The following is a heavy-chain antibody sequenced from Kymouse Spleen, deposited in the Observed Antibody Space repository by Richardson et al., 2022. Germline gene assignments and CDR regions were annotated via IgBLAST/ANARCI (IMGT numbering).Heavy chain of an antibody. CDR2: INHSGST. Sequence: QVQLQQWGAGLLKPSETLSLTCAVYGGSFSGYYWSWIRQPPGKGLEWIGEINHSGSTNYNPSLKSRVTISVDTSKNQFSLKLSSVTAADTAVYYCARGLGDYGSGSYTRHYYGMDVWGQGTTVTVSS. CDR1: GGSFSGYY. CDR3: ARGLGDYGSGSYTRHYYGMDV. D-gene: IGHD3-10*01. V-gene: IGHV4-34*01. J-gene: IGHJ6*02.